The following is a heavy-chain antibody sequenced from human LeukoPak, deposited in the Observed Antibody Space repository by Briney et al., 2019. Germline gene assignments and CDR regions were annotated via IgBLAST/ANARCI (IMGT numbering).Heavy chain of an antibody. CDR3: AKWGRAAMPVDYYYGMDV. CDR1: GFTFSSYA. J-gene: IGHJ6*02. V-gene: IGHV3-23*01. CDR2: LSDSGDST. D-gene: IGHD2-2*01. Sequence: GGSLRLSCAASGFTFSSYAMTWVRQAPGKGLEWVSALSDSGDSTYYADSVKGRFTISRDNSKNTLYLQMNSLRAEDTAVYYCAKWGRAAMPVDYYYGMDVWGQGTTVTVSS.